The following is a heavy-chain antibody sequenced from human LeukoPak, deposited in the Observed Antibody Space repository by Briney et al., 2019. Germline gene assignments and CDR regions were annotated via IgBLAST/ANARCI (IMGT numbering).Heavy chain of an antibody. CDR2: IYYSGST. J-gene: IGHJ5*02. V-gene: IGHV4-39*07. Sequence: SETLSLTCTVSGGSISSSSYYWGWIRQPPGKGLEWIGSIYYSGSTYYNPSLKSRVTISVDTSKNQFSLKLSSVTAADTAVYYCATSSGWYVRKFDPWGQGTLVTVSS. CDR3: ATSSGWYVRKFDP. D-gene: IGHD6-19*01. CDR1: GGSISSSSYY.